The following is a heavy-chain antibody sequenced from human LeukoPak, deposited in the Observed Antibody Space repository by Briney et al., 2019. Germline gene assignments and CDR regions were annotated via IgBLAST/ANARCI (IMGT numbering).Heavy chain of an antibody. CDR3: ARAVYFKDDFWSGLWYYFDY. CDR1: GFTFSSYS. D-gene: IGHD3-3*01. J-gene: IGHJ4*02. CDR2: ISSSSSYI. V-gene: IGHV3-21*01. Sequence: GGSLRLSCAASGFTFSSYSMNWVRQAPGKGLEWVSSISSSSSYIYYADSVKGRFTISRDNAKNSLYLQMNSLRAEDTAVYYCARAVYFKDDFWSGLWYYFDYWGQGTLVTVSS.